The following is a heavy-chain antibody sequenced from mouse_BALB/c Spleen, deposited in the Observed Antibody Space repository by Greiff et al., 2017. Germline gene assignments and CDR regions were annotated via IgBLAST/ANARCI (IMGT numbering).Heavy chain of an antibody. Sequence: QVQLKESGAELAKPGASVKMSCKASGYTFTSYWMHWVKQRPGQGLEWIGYINPSTGYTEYNQKFKDKATLTADKSSSTAYMQLSSLTSEDSAVYYCARFDGYFDYWGQGTTLTVSS. CDR3: ARFDGYFDY. CDR1: GYTFTSYW. D-gene: IGHD2-3*01. V-gene: IGHV1-7*01. CDR2: INPSTGYT. J-gene: IGHJ2*01.